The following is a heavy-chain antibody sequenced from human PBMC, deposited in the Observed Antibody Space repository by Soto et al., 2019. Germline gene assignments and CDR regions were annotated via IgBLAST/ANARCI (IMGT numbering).Heavy chain of an antibody. CDR2: IYYSGST. CDR1: GGSISSSSYY. Sequence: SETLSLTCTVSGGSISSSSYYWGWIRQPPGKGLEWIGSIYYSGSTYYNPSLKSRVAISVDTSKNQFSLKLSSVTAADTAVYYCGSSRAGSGYYLYYYYYGMDVRGQGTTVT. V-gene: IGHV4-39*01. J-gene: IGHJ6*02. CDR3: GSSRAGSGYYLYYYYYGMDV. D-gene: IGHD3-22*01.